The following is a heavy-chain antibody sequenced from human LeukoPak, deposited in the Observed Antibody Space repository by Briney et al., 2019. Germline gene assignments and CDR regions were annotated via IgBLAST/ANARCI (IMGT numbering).Heavy chain of an antibody. CDR2: ISGSGGST. D-gene: IGHD3-10*01. V-gene: IGHV3-23*01. Sequence: GGSLRLSCAASGFTFSSYAMSWVRQAPGKGQEWVSAISGSGGSTYYADSVKGRFTISRDNSKNTLYLQMNSLRAEDTAVYYCANPLGFGELYRGQGTLVTVSS. J-gene: IGHJ4*02. CDR1: GFTFSSYA. CDR3: ANPLGFGELY.